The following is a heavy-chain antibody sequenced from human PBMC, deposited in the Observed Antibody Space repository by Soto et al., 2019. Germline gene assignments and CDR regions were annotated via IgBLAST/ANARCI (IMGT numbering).Heavy chain of an antibody. J-gene: IGHJ4*02. D-gene: IGHD2-15*01. V-gene: IGHV1-2*04. CDR3: ARDPSSPICSGGSCYSGTPRYYFDY. CDR2: INPNSGGT. Sequence: QVQLVQSGAEVKKPGASVKVSCKASGYTFTGYYMHWVRQAPGQGLEWMGWINPNSGGTNYAQKFQGWVTMTRDTSISTAYMELSRLRSDDTAVYYCARDPSSPICSGGSCYSGTPRYYFDYWGQGTLVTVSS. CDR1: GYTFTGYY.